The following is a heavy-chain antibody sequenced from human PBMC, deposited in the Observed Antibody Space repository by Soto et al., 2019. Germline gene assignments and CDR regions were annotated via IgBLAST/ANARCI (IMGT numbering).Heavy chain of an antibody. V-gene: IGHV1-46*01. CDR1: GYTFTSYY. CDR2: INPSGGST. J-gene: IGHJ4*02. Sequence: QVQLVQSGAEVKKPGASVKVSCKASGYTFTSYYMHWVRQAPGQGLEWMGIINPSGGSTSYAKKFQGRVTMTRDTSTSKVYLELSSLRSEDPGVYLRSRSIVVKGPFDYWGQGTLVTVSS. D-gene: IGHD3-22*01. CDR3: SRSIVVKGPFDY.